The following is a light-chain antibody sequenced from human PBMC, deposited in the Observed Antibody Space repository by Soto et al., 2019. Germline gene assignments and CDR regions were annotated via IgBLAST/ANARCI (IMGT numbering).Light chain of an antibody. J-gene: IGLJ3*02. V-gene: IGLV2-8*01. Sequence: QAVVTQPPSASGSPGQSVTISCTGTSSDVGGYNYVSWYQQYPGRAPKLMIYEVTKRPSGVPDRFSGSKSGNTASLTVSGLQAEDEADYYCSSYAASNNFYFVFGGGTKLTGL. CDR3: SSYAASNNFYFV. CDR1: SSDVGGYNY. CDR2: EVT.